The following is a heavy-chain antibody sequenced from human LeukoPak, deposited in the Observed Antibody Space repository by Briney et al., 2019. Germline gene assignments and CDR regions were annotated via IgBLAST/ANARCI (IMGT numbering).Heavy chain of an antibody. CDR1: GGSLSSYY. V-gene: IGHV4-59*01. D-gene: IGHD3-22*01. CDR3: ARVTGYMIEDYFDS. J-gene: IGHJ4*02. CDR2: IYYSGST. Sequence: SETLSLTCTVSGGSLSSYYWSWIRQPPGKGLQWIGYIYYSGSTNYNPSLKSRVTISVDRSKNQFSLKLRSVTAADTAVYYCARVTGYMIEDYFDSWGQGTLVTVSS.